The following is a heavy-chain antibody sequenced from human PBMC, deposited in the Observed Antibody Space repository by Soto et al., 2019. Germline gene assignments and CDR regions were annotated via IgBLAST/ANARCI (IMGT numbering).Heavy chain of an antibody. CDR2: ISYDGSNQ. CDR1: GFTFSRYG. J-gene: IGHJ4*02. V-gene: IGHV3-33*05. CDR3: AAQGSGFDY. D-gene: IGHD6-19*01. Sequence: QEQLVESGGGVVQPGRSLRLSCAASGFTFSRYGMHSVRQAPGKGLEWVAFISYDGSNQYHADSVKGRFTISRDNSKNTLYLQMNTLRADDTAVYYCAAQGSGFDYWGQGTLVTVSS.